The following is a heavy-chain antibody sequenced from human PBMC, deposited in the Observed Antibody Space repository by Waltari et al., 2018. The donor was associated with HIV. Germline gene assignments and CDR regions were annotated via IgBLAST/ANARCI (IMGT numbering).Heavy chain of an antibody. J-gene: IGHJ4*02. CDR2: INHRRNT. V-gene: IGHV4-34*01. CDR1: GEPFDGYY. Sequence: QVQLQQWGAGLLKPSETLSLTCAVYGEPFDGYYWSWIRQPPGKRLEWMGEINHRRNTNYNPSLKSRLTMTVDATKNQFSLNLNSVTAADTGVYYCARRALWLRPVYYFDYWDQGALVTVSS. CDR3: ARRALWLRPVYYFDY. D-gene: IGHD5-12*01.